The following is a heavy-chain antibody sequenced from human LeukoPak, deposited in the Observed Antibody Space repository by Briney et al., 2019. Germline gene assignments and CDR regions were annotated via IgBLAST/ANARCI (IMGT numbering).Heavy chain of an antibody. CDR3: ARGQGKTFDY. CDR1: GGTFSSYA. J-gene: IGHJ4*02. V-gene: IGHV1-69*05. Sequence: GASVKVSFKASGGTFSSYAMSWVRQAPGQGLEWMGGIIPIFGTANYAQKFQGRVTITTDESTSTAYMELSSLRSEDTAVYYCARGQGKTFDYWGQGTLVTVSS. CDR2: IIPIFGTA.